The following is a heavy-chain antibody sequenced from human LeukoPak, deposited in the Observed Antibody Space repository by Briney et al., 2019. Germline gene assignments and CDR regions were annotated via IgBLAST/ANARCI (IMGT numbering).Heavy chain of an antibody. V-gene: IGHV4-59*08. CDR2: VYYTGSA. CDR1: GGSVSSYY. D-gene: IGHD1-1*01. J-gene: IGHJ4*02. Sequence: SETLSLTCSVSGGSVSSYYWSWIRQPPGKELEWIGYVYYTGSAYYNPSLKSRVTISVDTSKNQFSLKLSSVTAPDTAVYYCARHEDRNWYFDHWGQGTLVTVSS. CDR3: ARHEDRNWYFDH.